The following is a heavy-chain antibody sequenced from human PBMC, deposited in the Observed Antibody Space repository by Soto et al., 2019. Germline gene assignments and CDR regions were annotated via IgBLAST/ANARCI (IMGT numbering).Heavy chain of an antibody. D-gene: IGHD4-17*01. CDR2: IKTDGSFT. V-gene: IGHV3-74*01. CDR1: GFTFSSYY. Sequence: EVQLVESGGGLVQPGGSLRLSCAASGFTFSSYYMHWVRQAPGKGLVWISRIKTDGSFTNYADSVKGRFTISRDNAKNTLYLQMNSLRDDDTAVYYCARGYYGDPPALDYWGQGTLVSVSS. J-gene: IGHJ4*02. CDR3: ARGYYGDPPALDY.